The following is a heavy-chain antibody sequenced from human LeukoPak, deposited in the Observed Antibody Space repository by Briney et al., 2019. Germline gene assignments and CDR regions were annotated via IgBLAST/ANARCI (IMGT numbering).Heavy chain of an antibody. CDR1: GFTFSSYG. CDR3: AKLWHSSGWRDAFDI. J-gene: IGHJ3*02. D-gene: IGHD3-22*01. V-gene: IGHV3-30*18. CDR2: ISYDGSNK. Sequence: QTGGSLRPSCAASGFTFSSYGMHWVRQAPGKGLEWVAVISYDGSNKYYADSVKGRFTISRDNSKNTLYLQMNSLRAEDTAVYYCAKLWHSSGWRDAFDIWGQGTMVTVSS.